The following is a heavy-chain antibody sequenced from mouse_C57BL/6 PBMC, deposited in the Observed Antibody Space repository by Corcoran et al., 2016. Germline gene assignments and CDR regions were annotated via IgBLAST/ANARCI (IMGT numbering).Heavy chain of an antibody. CDR3: VSYDYCDY. D-gene: IGHD1-1*01. Sequence: EVQLQQSGPVLVKPGASVKMSCKASGYTFTDYYLNWVKQSHGKSLEGMGVINPYNGGTSYNQKFKGKATLTVDKSSSTAYMELNSLTSEDSAVYYCVSYDYCDYWGQGTTLTVSS. CDR1: GYTFTDYY. J-gene: IGHJ2*01. CDR2: INPYNGGT. V-gene: IGHV1-19*01.